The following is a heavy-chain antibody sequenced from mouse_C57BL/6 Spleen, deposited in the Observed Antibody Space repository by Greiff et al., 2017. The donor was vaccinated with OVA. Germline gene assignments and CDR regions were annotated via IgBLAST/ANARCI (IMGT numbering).Heavy chain of an antibody. CDR2: IWGVGST. J-gene: IGHJ4*01. Sequence: QVQLQQSGPGLVAPSQSLSITCTVSGFSLTSYGVDWVRQSPGKGLEWLGVIWGVGSTNYNSALKSRLSISKDNSKSQVFLKMNSLQTDDTAMYYCASGLRHAMDYWGQGTSVTVSS. CDR3: ASGLRHAMDY. V-gene: IGHV2-6*01. CDR1: GFSLTSYG. D-gene: IGHD2-4*01.